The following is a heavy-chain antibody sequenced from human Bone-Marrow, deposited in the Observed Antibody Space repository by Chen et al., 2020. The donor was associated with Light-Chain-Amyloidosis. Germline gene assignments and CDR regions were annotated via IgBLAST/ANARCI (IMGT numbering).Heavy chain of an antibody. CDR2: INPNSGGT. V-gene: IGHV1-2*04. J-gene: IGHJ6*02. CDR1: GYTFTGYY. CDR3: ARGEVTTSFYYYGMDV. D-gene: IGHD4-17*01. Sequence: QVQLVQSGAEVKKPGASVTVSCKASGYTFTGYYMHWVRQAPGQGLEWMGWINPNSGGTNYAQKFQGWVTMTRDTSISTAYMELSRLRSDDTAVYYCARGEVTTSFYYYGMDVWGQGTTVTVSS.